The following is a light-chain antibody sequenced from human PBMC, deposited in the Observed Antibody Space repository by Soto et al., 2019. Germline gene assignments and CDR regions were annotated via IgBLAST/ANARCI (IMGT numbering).Light chain of an antibody. Sequence: EIVLTQSQATLSVSPGELAPLSYRASQSVSRNLAWYQQKPGQAPRLLIYDASNRATGTPARFSGSGSGTEFTLTISSLQSEDFAVYYCQQYNNWPQTFGQGTRLEI. CDR3: QQYNNWPQT. CDR1: QSVSRN. J-gene: IGKJ5*01. CDR2: DAS. V-gene: IGKV3-15*01.